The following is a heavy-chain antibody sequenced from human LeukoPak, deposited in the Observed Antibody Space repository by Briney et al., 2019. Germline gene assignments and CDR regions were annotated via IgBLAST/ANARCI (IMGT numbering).Heavy chain of an antibody. V-gene: IGHV4-39*01. CDR3: ARQDVSAYRLGHFDF. D-gene: IGHD2-21*01. CDR2: IYYSGNA. Sequence: SETLYLTCTVSSGTITSSSHYGGWIRQPPGKRLEWIGSIYYSGNAYYNPSLKSRVTISVDTSKNQFSLKLSSVTAADTAVYYCARQDVSAYRLGHFDFWGQGTLVTVSS. CDR1: SGTITSSSHY. J-gene: IGHJ4*02.